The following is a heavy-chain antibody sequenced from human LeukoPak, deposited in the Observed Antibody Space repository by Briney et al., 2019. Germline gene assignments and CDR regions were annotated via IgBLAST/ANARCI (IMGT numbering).Heavy chain of an antibody. V-gene: IGHV4-39*07. J-gene: IGHJ4*02. CDR1: GGSVSSSDYY. CDR2: IFYIGKT. CDR3: SRVFDS. Sequence: SETLSLTCTVSGGSVSSSDYYWGWIRQPPGKGLEWIGDIFYIGKTNYNPSLKSRVTISVDTSKNQFSLKLTSVTAADTAVYYCSRVFDSWGQGTLVTVSS.